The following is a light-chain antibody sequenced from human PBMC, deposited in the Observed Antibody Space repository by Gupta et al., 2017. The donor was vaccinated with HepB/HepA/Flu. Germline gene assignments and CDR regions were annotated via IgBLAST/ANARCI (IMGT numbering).Light chain of an antibody. CDR2: SAS. J-gene: IGKJ2*01. CDR1: QSISSSY. CDR3: QQYGSSPRYT. Sequence: EIVLTQSSGTLSLSPGERVTLSCRASQSISSSYLAWYQQKPGQAPSLLIYSASSRATGIPDRFSGSGSGTDFTLTISRLEPEDFAVYYCQQYGSSPRYTFGQGTKLEIK. V-gene: IGKV3-20*01.